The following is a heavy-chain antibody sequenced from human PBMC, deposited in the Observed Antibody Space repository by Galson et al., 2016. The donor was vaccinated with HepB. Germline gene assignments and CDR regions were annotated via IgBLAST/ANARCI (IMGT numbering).Heavy chain of an antibody. Sequence: SLRLSCAASGFTFSTYSMNWVRQAPGKGLEWVSFISASSIYKDYADSVKGRFTIYRDNAKNSLSLQMNSLRAEDTAVYYCAVGWRELQSPFDYWGQGIQVTVSS. V-gene: IGHV3-21*01. J-gene: IGHJ4*02. CDR2: ISASSIYK. CDR1: GFTFSTYS. D-gene: IGHD1-26*01. CDR3: AVGWRELQSPFDY.